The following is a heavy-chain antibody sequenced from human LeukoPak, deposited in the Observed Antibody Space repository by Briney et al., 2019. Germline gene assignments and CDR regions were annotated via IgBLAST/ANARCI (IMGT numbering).Heavy chain of an antibody. Sequence: SETLSLTCTVSGGSISSYYWSWIRQPPGKGLEWIGYIYYSGSTNYNPSLKSRVTISVDTSKNQFSLKLSSVTAADTAVYYCARGSYDSSVPGDYWGQGTLVTVSS. CDR1: GGSISSYY. J-gene: IGHJ4*02. CDR2: IYYSGST. V-gene: IGHV4-59*12. D-gene: IGHD3-22*01. CDR3: ARGSYDSSVPGDY.